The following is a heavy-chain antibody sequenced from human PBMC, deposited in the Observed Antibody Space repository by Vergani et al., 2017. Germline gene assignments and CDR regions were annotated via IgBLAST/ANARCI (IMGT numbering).Heavy chain of an antibody. CDR1: EYSFGNYW. V-gene: IGHV5-51*01. Sequence: EVALVQSGPEMRKPGESLKISCKGSEYSFGNYWIGWVRQMPGKGLEWMGIIYPADSDTRYSLSFQGQVTISADKSISTAFLQGDSLKASYTALYYCARHTTYTDSWGQGTLVTVSS. D-gene: IGHD1-1*01. CDR2: IYPADSDT. J-gene: IGHJ4*02. CDR3: ARHTTYTDS.